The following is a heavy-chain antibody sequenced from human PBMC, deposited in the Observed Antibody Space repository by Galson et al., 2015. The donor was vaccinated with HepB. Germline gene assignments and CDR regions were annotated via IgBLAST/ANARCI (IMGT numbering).Heavy chain of an antibody. D-gene: IGHD2-15*01. J-gene: IGHJ6*03. V-gene: IGHV1-69*10. CDR3: ARGHFDIVVVVAATPDYYYMDV. CDR1: GGTFSSYA. Sequence: SVKVSCKASGGTFSSYAISWVRQAPGQGLEWMGGIIPILGIANYAQKFQGRVTITADKSTSTAYMELSSLRSEDTAVYYCARGHFDIVVVVAATPDYYYMDVWGKGTTVTVSS. CDR2: IIPILGIA.